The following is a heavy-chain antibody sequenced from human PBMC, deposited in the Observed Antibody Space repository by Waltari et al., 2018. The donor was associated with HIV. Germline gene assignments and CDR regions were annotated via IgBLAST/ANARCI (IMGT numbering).Heavy chain of an antibody. V-gene: IGHV4-39*01. Sequence: QLQLQESVPGLVKPSETLSLTCTVSGCSISSSSYYWGWFRQPPGKGLEWIGSIYYSWSTYYNPSLKSRVTISVDTSKIQFSLKLSSVTAADTAVYYCASHNVEMATFDYWGQGTLVTVSS. CDR1: GCSISSSSYY. CDR3: ASHNVEMATFDY. J-gene: IGHJ4*02. CDR2: IYYSWST. D-gene: IGHD5-12*01.